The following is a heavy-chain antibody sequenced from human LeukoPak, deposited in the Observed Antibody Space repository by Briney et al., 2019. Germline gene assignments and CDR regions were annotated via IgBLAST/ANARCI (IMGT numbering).Heavy chain of an antibody. D-gene: IGHD3-22*01. CDR3: ARGTTVTNHYYDSSGYRAPGY. Sequence: GGSLRLSCAASGFSFSTYALHWVRQAPGKGLEWVAVISYDGNKIYYADSVKGRFTISRDSSKNTLDLQMDSLRAEDTAVYYCARGTTVTNHYYDSSGYRAPGYWGQGTLVTVSS. V-gene: IGHV3-30-3*01. J-gene: IGHJ4*02. CDR1: GFSFSTYA. CDR2: ISYDGNKI.